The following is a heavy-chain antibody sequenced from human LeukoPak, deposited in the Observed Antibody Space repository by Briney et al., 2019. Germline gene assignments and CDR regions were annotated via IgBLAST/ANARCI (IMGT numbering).Heavy chain of an antibody. CDR3: ARGRGSGSYYASFDY. CDR1: GYTFTSYY. V-gene: IGHV1-46*01. CDR2: INPTGGST. Sequence: GASVKVSCKASGYTFTSYYMHWVRQAPGQGLEWMGLINPTGGSTGYAQKFQGRVTMTRDMSTSTDYMELSSLRSEDTAIYYCARGRGSGSYYASFDYWGQGTLVTVSS. D-gene: IGHD1-26*01. J-gene: IGHJ4*02.